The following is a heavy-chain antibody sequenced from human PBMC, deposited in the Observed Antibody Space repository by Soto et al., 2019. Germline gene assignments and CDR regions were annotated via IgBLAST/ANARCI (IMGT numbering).Heavy chain of an antibody. D-gene: IGHD1-26*01. V-gene: IGHV3-30*13. CDR3: ARDAEHGSNCDLAY. CDR2: IFPNVRDK. J-gene: IGHJ4*02. Sequence: QVQLVQSGGGVVQPGRSLRLSCAASGFNFNTYFMHWVRQAPGKGLEWVAMIFPNVRDKEYADSVKGRFTISRDNSNNRIYPQMDSLRPEDTAVYYCARDAEHGSNCDLAYWGPGALVTVSS. CDR1: GFNFNTYF.